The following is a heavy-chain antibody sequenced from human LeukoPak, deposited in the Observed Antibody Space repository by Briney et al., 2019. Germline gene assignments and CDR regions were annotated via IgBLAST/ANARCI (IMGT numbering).Heavy chain of an antibody. D-gene: IGHD2-2*01. CDR3: AKDASTGTFYFDY. Sequence: GGSLRLSCAASGFTFSSYAMSWVRQAPGKGLEWVGRIKSKADDGTTDYAAPVKGRFIISRGDSKNTLYLQMNSLRAEDTAVYYCAKDASTGTFYFDYWGQGTLVTVSS. V-gene: IGHV3-15*01. CDR1: GFTFSSYA. CDR2: IKSKADDGTT. J-gene: IGHJ4*02.